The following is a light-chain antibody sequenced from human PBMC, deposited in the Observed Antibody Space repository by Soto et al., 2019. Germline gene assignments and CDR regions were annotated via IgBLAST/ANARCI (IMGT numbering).Light chain of an antibody. CDR3: QQYNNWPST. J-gene: IGKJ5*01. V-gene: IGKV3-15*01. Sequence: EIVMTQSPATLSVSPGERATLSCRASQSVSSNLAWYQQKPGQAPRLLIYGASTRATGIPARFSGSGSGTEFTHTISSLQSEDFAVYYCQQYNNWPSTFGQGTRLEIK. CDR1: QSVSSN. CDR2: GAS.